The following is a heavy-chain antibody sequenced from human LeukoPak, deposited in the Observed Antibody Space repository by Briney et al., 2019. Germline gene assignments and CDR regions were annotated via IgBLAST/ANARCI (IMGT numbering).Heavy chain of an antibody. CDR1: GFTFSSYS. CDR3: ARGSDFITIFGVVILY. Sequence: GGSLRLSCAASGFTFSSYSMNWVRQAPGKGLEWVSYISSSSSTIYYADSVKGRFTISRDNSKNTLYLQMNSLRAEDTAVYYCARGSDFITIFGVVILYWGQGTLVTVSS. J-gene: IGHJ4*02. D-gene: IGHD3-3*01. CDR2: ISSSSSTI. V-gene: IGHV3-48*01.